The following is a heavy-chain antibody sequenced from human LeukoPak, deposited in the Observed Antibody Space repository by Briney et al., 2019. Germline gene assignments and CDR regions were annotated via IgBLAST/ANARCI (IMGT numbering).Heavy chain of an antibody. J-gene: IGHJ4*02. CDR3: ARVRSSSLFDY. V-gene: IGHV1-2*02. CDR2: INPNSGGT. Sequence: ASVKVSCKASGGTFSSYAISWVRQAPGQGLEWMGWINPNSGGTNYAQKFQGRVTVTRDTSISTAYMELSRLRSDDTAVYYCARVRSSSLFDYWGQGTLVTVSS. CDR1: GGTFSSYA. D-gene: IGHD6-13*01.